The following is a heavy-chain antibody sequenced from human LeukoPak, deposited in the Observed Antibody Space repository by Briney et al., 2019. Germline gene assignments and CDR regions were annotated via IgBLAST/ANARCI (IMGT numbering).Heavy chain of an antibody. V-gene: IGHV4-39*07. CDR3: ARRAHSSSWPSRVRVWFDP. D-gene: IGHD6-13*01. Sequence: SETLSLTCTVSGGSISSSSYYWGWIRQPPGKGLEWIGSIYYSGSTYYNPSLKSRVTISVDTSKNQFSLKLSSVTAADTAVYYCARRAHSSSWPSRVRVWFDPWGQGTLVTVSS. J-gene: IGHJ5*02. CDR1: GGSISSSSYY. CDR2: IYYSGST.